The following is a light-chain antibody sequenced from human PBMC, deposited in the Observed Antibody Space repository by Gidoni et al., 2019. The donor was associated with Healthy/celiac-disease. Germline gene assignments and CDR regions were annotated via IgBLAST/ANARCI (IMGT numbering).Light chain of an antibody. Sequence: QSPATLSVSPGERATLSCRASQSVSSNLAWYQQKPGQAPRLLIYGASTRATGIPARFSGSGSGTEFTLTISSLQSEDFAVYYCQQYNNWLLLTFGGGTKVEIK. CDR2: GAS. J-gene: IGKJ4*01. CDR1: QSVSSN. V-gene: IGKV3-15*01. CDR3: QQYNNWLLLT.